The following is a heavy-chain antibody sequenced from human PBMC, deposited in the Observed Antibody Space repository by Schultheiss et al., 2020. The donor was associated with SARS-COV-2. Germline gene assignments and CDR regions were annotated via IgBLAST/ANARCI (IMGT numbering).Heavy chain of an antibody. V-gene: IGHV3-21*05. CDR2: ISSSSSYT. CDR1: GFTFSSYS. J-gene: IGHJ6*02. CDR3: ARDHAYFSGMRWLQSKDYYYYGMDV. Sequence: GGSLRLSCAASGFTFSSYSMSWIRQAPGKGLEWVSYISSSSSYTNYADSVKGRFTISRDNSKNTLYLQMNSLRAEDTAVYYCARDHAYFSGMRWLQSKDYYYYGMDVWGQGTTVTVSS. D-gene: IGHD5-24*01.